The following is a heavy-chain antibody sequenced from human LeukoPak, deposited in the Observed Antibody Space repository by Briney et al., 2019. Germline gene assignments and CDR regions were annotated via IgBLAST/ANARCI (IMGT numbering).Heavy chain of an antibody. V-gene: IGHV1-24*01. Sequence: ASVKVSCKVSGYTLTELSTHWVRQAPGKGLEWMGGFDPEDGETIYAQKFQGRVTMTEDTSTDTAYMELSSLRSEDTAVYYCATAYSSGRLDAFDIWGQGTMVTVSS. CDR2: FDPEDGET. CDR3: ATAYSSGRLDAFDI. J-gene: IGHJ3*02. D-gene: IGHD6-19*01. CDR1: GYTLTELS.